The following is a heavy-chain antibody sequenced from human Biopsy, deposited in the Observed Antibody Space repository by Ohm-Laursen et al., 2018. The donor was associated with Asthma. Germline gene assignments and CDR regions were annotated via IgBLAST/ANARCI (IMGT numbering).Heavy chain of an antibody. D-gene: IGHD1/OR15-1a*01. CDR3: ARSGTKWELYDAFDI. J-gene: IGHJ3*02. Sequence: SLRLSCAASGFAFRDFNINWVRQAPGKGLQWIASINSAGSYIYYADSVKGRFTISRDNAKNSLFLQMNNLRAEDTAVYYCARSGTKWELYDAFDIWGQGTMVTVSS. CDR2: INSAGSYI. V-gene: IGHV3-21*01. CDR1: GFAFRDFN.